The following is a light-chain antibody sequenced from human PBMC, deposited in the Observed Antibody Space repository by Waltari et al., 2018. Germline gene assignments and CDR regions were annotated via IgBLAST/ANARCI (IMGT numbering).Light chain of an antibody. J-gene: IGKJ1*01. CDR1: QSVSRY. CDR3: QNHERLPAM. V-gene: IGKV3-20*01. CDR2: GAS. Sequence: EIVLTQSPGTLSLSPGERATLSCRASQSVSRYLAWYPQRPGQAPRLLSYGASSRATGIPDRFSGSGSVTDFSLTISRLEPEDFAVYYCQNHERLPAMFGQGTKVEIK.